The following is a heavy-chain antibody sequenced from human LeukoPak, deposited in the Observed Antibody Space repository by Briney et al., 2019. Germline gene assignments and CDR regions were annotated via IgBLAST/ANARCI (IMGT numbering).Heavy chain of an antibody. V-gene: IGHV4-31*03. J-gene: IGHJ4*02. CDR1: GGSISDGGYY. CDR2: IYYSGST. CDR3: ARIKVGATFDY. D-gene: IGHD1-26*01. Sequence: SETLSLTCTVSGGSISDGGYYWSWVRQHPGKGLEWIGYIYYSGSTYYNPSFESRVTISVDTSKNQFSLKLISVTAADTAVYSCARIKVGATFDYWGQGTLVTVSS.